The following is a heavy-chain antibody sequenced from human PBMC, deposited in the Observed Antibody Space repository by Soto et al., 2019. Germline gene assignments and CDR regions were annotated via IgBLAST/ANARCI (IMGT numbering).Heavy chain of an antibody. J-gene: IGHJ5*02. CDR3: ARDPPHCTNGVCYGPNWFDP. Sequence: QVQLQESGPGLVKPSETLSLTCTVSGGSISSYYWSWIRQPAGKGLEWIGRIYTSGSTNYNPSLKSRVPMSVHTSKNQFSLKLSSVTAADTAVYYCARDPPHCTNGVCYGPNWFDPWGQGTLVTVSS. V-gene: IGHV4-4*07. CDR2: IYTSGST. D-gene: IGHD2-8*01. CDR1: GGSISSYY.